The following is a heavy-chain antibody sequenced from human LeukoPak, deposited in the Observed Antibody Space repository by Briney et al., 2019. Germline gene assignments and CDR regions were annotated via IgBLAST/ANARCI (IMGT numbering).Heavy chain of an antibody. CDR3: ARDRYGDGSAHLDY. V-gene: IGHV1-2*02. CDR2: ITPGGGT. Sequence: ASVKVSCKASGFTFTSYAIHWVRQAPGQGLEWMGWITPGGGTNHPQKFQGRVAITWDTSITTAYMDLSRLTSDDTAVYYCARDRYGDGSAHLDYWGQGALVTVSS. J-gene: IGHJ4*02. CDR1: GFTFTSYA. D-gene: IGHD5-24*01.